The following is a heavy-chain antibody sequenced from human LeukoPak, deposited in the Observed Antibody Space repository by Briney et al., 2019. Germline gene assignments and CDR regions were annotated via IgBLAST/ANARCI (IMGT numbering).Heavy chain of an antibody. CDR2: IYTSGST. CDR1: GGSISSSSYY. Sequence: SETLSLTCTVSGGSISSSSYYWGWIRQPPGKGLEWIGRIYTSGSTNYNPSLKSRVTMSVDTSKNQFSLKLSSVTAADTAVYYCARDYYDSTDRVFDYWGQGTLVTVSS. CDR3: ARDYYDSTDRVFDY. J-gene: IGHJ4*02. V-gene: IGHV4-39*07. D-gene: IGHD3-22*01.